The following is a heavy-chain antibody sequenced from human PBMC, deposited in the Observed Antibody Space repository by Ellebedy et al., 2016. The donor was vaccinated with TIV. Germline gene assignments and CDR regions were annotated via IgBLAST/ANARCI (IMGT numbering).Heavy chain of an antibody. CDR1: GFTFSTYW. CDR2: IKEDGSQT. Sequence: PGGSLRLSCATSGFTFSTYWMARVRQAPGKGLEWVANIKEDGSQTYYVGSVKGRFTISRDNAKNSLYLQMNSLRADDTAVYYRATDRGYFTFDYWGQGSLITVSS. D-gene: IGHD3-9*01. V-gene: IGHV3-7*03. CDR3: ATDRGYFTFDY. J-gene: IGHJ4*02.